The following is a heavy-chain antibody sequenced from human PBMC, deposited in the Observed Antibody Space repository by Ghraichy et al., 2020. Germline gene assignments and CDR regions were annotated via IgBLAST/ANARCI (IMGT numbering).Heavy chain of an antibody. CDR3: ARGSEHDPPKTHMVSFDP. CDR1: GGTFSSYS. D-gene: IGHD5-18*01. Sequence: ASVKVSCKASGGTFSSYSISWVRLAPGQGLEWMGGIVPVFGTADYAQKFQGRLTISADESTTTAYMELSSLRSEDTAMYYCARGSEHDPPKTHMVSFDPWGQGTLVTVSS. CDR2: IVPVFGTA. J-gene: IGHJ5*02. V-gene: IGHV1-69*13.